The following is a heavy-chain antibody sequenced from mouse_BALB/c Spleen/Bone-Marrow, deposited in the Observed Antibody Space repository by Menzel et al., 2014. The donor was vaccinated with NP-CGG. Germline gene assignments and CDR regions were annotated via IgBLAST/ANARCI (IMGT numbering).Heavy chain of an antibody. Sequence: DVKLVESGGGLVQPGGSLKLSCAASGFTFSSYTMSWVRQTPEKRLEWVAYISNGGGSTYYPDTVKGRFTISRDNAKNTLYLQMSSLKSEDTAMYNCARHVGNPYAMDYWGQGTSVTVSS. CDR1: GFTFSSYT. D-gene: IGHD3-1*01. J-gene: IGHJ4*01. CDR2: ISNGGGST. V-gene: IGHV5-12-2*01. CDR3: ARHVGNPYAMDY.